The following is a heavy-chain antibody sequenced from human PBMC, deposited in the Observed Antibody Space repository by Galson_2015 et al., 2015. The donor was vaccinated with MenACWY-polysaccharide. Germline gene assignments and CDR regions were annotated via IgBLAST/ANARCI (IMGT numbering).Heavy chain of an antibody. CDR1: GFTFSSYR. J-gene: IGHJ4*02. Sequence: SLRLSCAASGFTFSSYRMNWVRQAPGKGLEWVSYISSGGTIYYADSAKGRFTISRDNAKNSLYLQMNSLRDDDTAVYYCARVLKGLVGATPDYWGQGTPVTVSS. D-gene: IGHD1-26*01. CDR2: ISSGGTI. CDR3: ARVLKGLVGATPDY. V-gene: IGHV3-48*02.